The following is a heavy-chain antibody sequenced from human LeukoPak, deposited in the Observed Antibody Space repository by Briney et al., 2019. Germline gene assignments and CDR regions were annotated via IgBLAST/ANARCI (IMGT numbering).Heavy chain of an antibody. V-gene: IGHV4-39*01. Sequence: SETLSLTCTVSGDSISSSSDYWGWIRQPPGRGLEWIQSNTYSGNTFDNPSLKSRVTISVDTSKNQFSLRLTSVTAADTAVYYCARHRLSTSSGEGPTFFDFWGQGTQVTVSS. CDR3: ARHRLSTSSGEGPTFFDF. CDR1: GDSISSSSDY. CDR2: NTYSGNT. J-gene: IGHJ4*02. D-gene: IGHD6-6*01.